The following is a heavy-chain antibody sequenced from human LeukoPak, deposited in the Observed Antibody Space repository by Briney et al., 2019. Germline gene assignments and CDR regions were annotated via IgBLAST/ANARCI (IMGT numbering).Heavy chain of an antibody. CDR1: GGSIRSYY. CDR3: ARGSGDYYGSYGMDV. CDR2: IFYSGST. D-gene: IGHD3-10*01. J-gene: IGHJ6*02. V-gene: IGHV4-59*08. Sequence: PSETLSLTCTVSGGSIRSYYWSWIRQPPGKGLEWIGYIFYSGSTNYNPSLKSRVTISVDTSKNQFSLKLSSVTAADTAVYYCARGSGDYYGSYGMDVWGQGTTVTVSS.